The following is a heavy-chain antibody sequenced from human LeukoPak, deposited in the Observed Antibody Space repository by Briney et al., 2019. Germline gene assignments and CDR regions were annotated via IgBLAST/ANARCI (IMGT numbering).Heavy chain of an antibody. J-gene: IGHJ4*02. CDR3: ARGKDYHDYSY. CDR2: IYYSGST. Sequence: PSETLSLTCTVSGGSISSYYWSWIRQPPGKRLEWIGYIYYSGSTNYNPSLKSRVTISVDTSKNQFSLKLSSVTAADTAVYYCARGKDYHDYSYWGQGTLVTVSS. CDR1: GGSISSYY. V-gene: IGHV4-59*01. D-gene: IGHD4-17*01.